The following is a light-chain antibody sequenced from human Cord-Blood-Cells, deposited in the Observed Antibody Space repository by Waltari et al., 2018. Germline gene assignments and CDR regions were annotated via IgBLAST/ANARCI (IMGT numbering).Light chain of an antibody. CDR1: QSISSS. CDR2: AAS. Sequence: DIQMTQSPSSLSASVGDRVTITCRASQSISSSLNWYQQKPGKAPKLLIYAASSLQRGVPSRFSGSGSRTDFTLTISSLQPEDFATYYCQQSYSTPFTFGPGTKVDIK. J-gene: IGKJ3*01. CDR3: QQSYSTPFT. V-gene: IGKV1-39*01.